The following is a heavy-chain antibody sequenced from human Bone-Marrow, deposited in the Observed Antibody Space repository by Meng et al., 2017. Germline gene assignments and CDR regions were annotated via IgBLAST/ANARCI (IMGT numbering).Heavy chain of an antibody. D-gene: IGHD6-19*01. V-gene: IGHV4-39*01. Sequence: QVHLQESGPGLVKPSGTLSLTCSVSGGSITSTTYYWGWIRQPPGKGLEWIGSIYYSGSTHYSSSLKSRVTMSVDTSKNQFSLRLSTMTAADTAVYYCARLSSGWYVSVFDNWGQGILVTVSS. J-gene: IGHJ4*02. CDR1: GGSITSTTYY. CDR3: ARLSSGWYVSVFDN. CDR2: IYYSGST.